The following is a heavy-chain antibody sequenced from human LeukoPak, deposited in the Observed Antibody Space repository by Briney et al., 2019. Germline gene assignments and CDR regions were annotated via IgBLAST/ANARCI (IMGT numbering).Heavy chain of an antibody. J-gene: IGHJ4*02. CDR2: FYYSGST. CDR3: ARDLVGVDY. Sequence: SETLSLTCTVSGASISSSTYYWDWIRQPPGKGLEWIGSFYYSGSTYYNQSLKSRVTISVDTSKNHFSLKLSSVTAADTAVYYCARDLVGVDYWGQGTLVTVSS. D-gene: IGHD1-26*01. CDR1: GASISSSTYY. V-gene: IGHV4-39*02.